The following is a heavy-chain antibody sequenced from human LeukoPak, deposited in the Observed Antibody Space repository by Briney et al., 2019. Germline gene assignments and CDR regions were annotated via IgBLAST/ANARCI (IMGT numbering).Heavy chain of an antibody. CDR1: GGSISSSSYY. CDR3: ARYAVNYGSGREFDY. V-gene: IGHV4-39*01. Sequence: SETLSLTCTVSGGSISSSSYYWGWIRQPPGKGLEWIGSIYYSGSTYYNPSLKSQVSISIDTSKNQFSLRLTSVTAADTAVYYCARYAVNYGSGREFDYWGQGTLVTVSS. D-gene: IGHD3-10*01. J-gene: IGHJ4*02. CDR2: IYYSGST.